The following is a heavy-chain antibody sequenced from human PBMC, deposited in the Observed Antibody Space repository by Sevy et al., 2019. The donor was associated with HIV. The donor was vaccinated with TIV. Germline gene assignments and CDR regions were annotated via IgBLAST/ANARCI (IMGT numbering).Heavy chain of an antibody. J-gene: IGHJ4*02. CDR1: GGSISSSSYY. CDR3: ARQYDYVWGSYRPNYYFDY. V-gene: IGHV4-39*01. Sequence: SETLSLTCTVSGGSISSSSYYWGWIRQPPGKGLEWIGSIYYSGSTYYNPSLKSRVTISVDTSKNQFSLKLSSVTAAGTAVYYCARQYDYVWGSYRPNYYFDYWGQGTLVTVSS. D-gene: IGHD3-16*02. CDR2: IYYSGST.